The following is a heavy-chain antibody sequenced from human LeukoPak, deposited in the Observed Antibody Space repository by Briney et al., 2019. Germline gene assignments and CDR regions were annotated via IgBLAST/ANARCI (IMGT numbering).Heavy chain of an antibody. V-gene: IGHV3-53*01. J-gene: IGHJ4*02. Sequence: GGSLRLSCATSGFTVSSNYMSWVRQAPGKGLEWVSVIFAGGSTYYADSVKGRVTISRDNSKNTLYLQMNSLRAEDTAVYYCAKPAYCSGGSCYSIGYFDYWGQGTLVTVSS. CDR1: GFTVSSNY. CDR3: AKPAYCSGGSCYSIGYFDY. CDR2: IFAGGST. D-gene: IGHD2-15*01.